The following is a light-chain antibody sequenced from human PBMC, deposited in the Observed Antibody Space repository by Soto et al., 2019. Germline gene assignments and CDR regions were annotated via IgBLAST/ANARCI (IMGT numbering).Light chain of an antibody. V-gene: IGLV2-14*02. Sequence: QSVLTQPPSVSGAPGQKVSIACTGSTSNIGTYGVHWYQQQPGKGPNLLIYGVSKRPSGVSNRFSGSKSGNTASLTISGLQVEDEADYICGSFTTNRIWVFGGGTKVTVL. CDR1: TSNIGTYG. CDR2: GVS. CDR3: GSFTTNRIWV. J-gene: IGLJ3*02.